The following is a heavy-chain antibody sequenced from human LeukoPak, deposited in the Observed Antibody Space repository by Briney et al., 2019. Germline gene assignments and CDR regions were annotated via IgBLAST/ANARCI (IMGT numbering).Heavy chain of an antibody. J-gene: IGHJ6*03. V-gene: IGHV3-23*01. CDR3: EGCTSWGYYYMDV. CDR2: ISGIGGST. Sequence: GGSLRLSCAASGFTFSSYAMSWVRQAPGEGLEWVSAISGIGGSTYYADSVKGRFTISRDNSKNTLYLQMNSLRAEDTAVYSCEGCTSWGYYYMDVWGKGTTVTVSS. CDR1: GFTFSSYA. D-gene: IGHD2-2*01.